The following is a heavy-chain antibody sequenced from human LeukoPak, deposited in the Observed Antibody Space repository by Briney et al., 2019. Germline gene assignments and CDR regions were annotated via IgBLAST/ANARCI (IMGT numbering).Heavy chain of an antibody. Sequence: SETLSLTCAVYGGSFSGYYWSWIRQPPGKGLEWIGEINHSGRTNYNPSLKSRVTISVDTSKNQFSLKLSSVTAADTAVYYCARGQRYSSSWYSFDYWGQGTLVTVSS. D-gene: IGHD6-13*01. CDR2: INHSGRT. CDR3: ARGQRYSSSWYSFDY. V-gene: IGHV4-34*01. J-gene: IGHJ4*02. CDR1: GGSFSGYY.